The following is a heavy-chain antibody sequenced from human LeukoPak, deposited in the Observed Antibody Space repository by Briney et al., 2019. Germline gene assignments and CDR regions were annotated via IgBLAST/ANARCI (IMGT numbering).Heavy chain of an antibody. J-gene: IGHJ5*02. CDR2: IYTSGST. Sequence: SETLSLTCTVSGGSISSYYWSWIRQPAGKGLEWIGRIYTSGSTNYDPSLKSRVTMSVDTSKNQFSLKLSSVTAADTAVYYCARRITIFGVVIAGWFDPWGQGTLVTVSS. CDR1: GGSISSYY. D-gene: IGHD3-3*01. V-gene: IGHV4-4*07. CDR3: ARRITIFGVVIAGWFDP.